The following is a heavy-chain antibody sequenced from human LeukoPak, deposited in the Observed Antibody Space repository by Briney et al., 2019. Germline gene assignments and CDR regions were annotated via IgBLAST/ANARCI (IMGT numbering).Heavy chain of an antibody. CDR2: ISSSSSTI. D-gene: IGHD3-3*01. CDR3: ASTPSTYYDFWSGHY. CDR1: XXTXXXYS. J-gene: IGHJ4*02. Sequence: LXLXXXASXXTXXXYSMNWVRQAXGXGLEWVSYISSSSSTIYYADSVKGRFTISRDNAKNSLYLQMNSLRAEDTAVNYCASTPSTYYDFWSGHYWGQGTLVTVSS. V-gene: IGHV3-48*01.